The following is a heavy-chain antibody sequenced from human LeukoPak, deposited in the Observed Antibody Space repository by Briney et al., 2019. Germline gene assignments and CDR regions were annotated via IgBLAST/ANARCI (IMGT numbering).Heavy chain of an antibody. Sequence: PSQTLSLTCTVSGGSISSGSYYWSWIREPAGKGLEWIGRIYTSGSTNYNPSLKSRVTISVDTSKNQFSLKLSSVTAADAAVYYCARAGAHCSGGSCYSRVYDYWGRGTLVTVSS. CDR2: IYTSGST. V-gene: IGHV4-61*02. CDR3: ARAGAHCSGGSCYSRVYDY. D-gene: IGHD2-15*01. CDR1: GGSISSGSYY. J-gene: IGHJ4*02.